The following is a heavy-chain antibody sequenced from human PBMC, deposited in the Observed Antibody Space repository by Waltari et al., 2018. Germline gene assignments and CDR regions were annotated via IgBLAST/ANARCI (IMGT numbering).Heavy chain of an antibody. CDR2: ITYDGSNK. D-gene: IGHD2-8*02. CDR1: GFTFSSYA. Sequence: QVPLVESGGGVVQPGRSLRLPCAASGFTFSSYAIHWVRQAPGKGLEWVAVITYDGSNKYYADSVKGRFTISRDNSKNTLYLQMNSLRAEDTAVYYCARDPTFESLLVPFDPWGQGTLVTVSS. V-gene: IGHV3-30-3*01. CDR3: ARDPTFESLLVPFDP. J-gene: IGHJ5*02.